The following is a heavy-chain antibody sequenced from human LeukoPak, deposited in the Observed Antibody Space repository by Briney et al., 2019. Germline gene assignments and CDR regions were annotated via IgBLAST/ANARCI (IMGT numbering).Heavy chain of an antibody. CDR3: ARDSGSWYVGY. CDR1: RFTFSSYW. CDR2: IRQDGSEK. Sequence: GGSLRLSCAASRFTFSSYWMSWVRQAPGKGLEWVANIRQDGSEKYYVGSVKGRFTISRDNAKSSLYLQMNSLSAEDTAVYYCARDSGSWYVGYWGQGTLVTVSS. D-gene: IGHD6-13*01. J-gene: IGHJ4*02. V-gene: IGHV3-7*01.